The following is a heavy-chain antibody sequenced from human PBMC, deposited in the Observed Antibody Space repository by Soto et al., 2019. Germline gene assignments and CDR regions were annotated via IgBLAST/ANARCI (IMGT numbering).Heavy chain of an antibody. V-gene: IGHV1-69*01. CDR3: ATGVIWIGYFTVDS. D-gene: IGHD3-3*01. CDR1: GGSFGNSA. Sequence: QVLLVQSGAEVKKPGSSVKISCKASGGSFGNSAINWVRQTPGPGLEWLGGFIPVYRTLNYAQKFQGRVTITADESTGTAYMTLSSLASNDTAVYYCATGVIWIGYFTVDSWGQGTRVTVSS. CDR2: FIPVYRTL. J-gene: IGHJ4*02.